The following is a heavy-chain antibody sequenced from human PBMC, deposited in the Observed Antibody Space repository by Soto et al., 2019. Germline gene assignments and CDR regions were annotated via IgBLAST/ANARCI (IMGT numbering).Heavy chain of an antibody. CDR1: GYTFSSHA. CDR2: INGGNGDT. Sequence: ASVKVSCKASGYTFSSHAMHWVRQAPGQRLEWMGWINGGNGDTKYSQKFQGRVTITRDTSATTAYMELNSLRAEDTAVYYCAKDRDDIVVVPAAISWLDPWGQGTLVTVSS. V-gene: IGHV1-3*01. J-gene: IGHJ5*02. CDR3: AKDRDDIVVVPAAISWLDP. D-gene: IGHD2-2*01.